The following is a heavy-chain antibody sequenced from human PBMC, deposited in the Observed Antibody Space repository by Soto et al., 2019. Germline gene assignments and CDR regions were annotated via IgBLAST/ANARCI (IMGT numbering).Heavy chain of an antibody. CDR3: ARESPGGYYYDSSGYSDFDY. CDR1: GFTFSSYA. CDR2: ISYDGSNK. D-gene: IGHD3-22*01. Sequence: QVQLVESGGGVVQPGRSLRLSCAASGFTFSSYAMHWVRQAPGKGLEWVAAISYDGSNKYYADSVKGRFTISRDNSKNTLYLQMNSLSAEDTAVYYCARESPGGYYYDSSGYSDFDYWGQGTLVTVSS. V-gene: IGHV3-30-3*01. J-gene: IGHJ4*02.